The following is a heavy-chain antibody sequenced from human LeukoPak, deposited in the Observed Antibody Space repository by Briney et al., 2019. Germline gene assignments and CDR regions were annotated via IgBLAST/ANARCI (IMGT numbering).Heavy chain of an antibody. CDR1: GGSISSYY. Sequence: SETLSLTCTVSGGSISSYYWSWIRQPPGKGLEWIGYIYYSGSTNYNPSLKSRVTISVDTSKNQFSLKLSYVTAADTAVYYCARRVATSSPLYYYGMDVWGQGTTVTVSS. D-gene: IGHD5-12*01. CDR3: ARRVATSSPLYYYGMDV. V-gene: IGHV4-59*08. CDR2: IYYSGST. J-gene: IGHJ6*02.